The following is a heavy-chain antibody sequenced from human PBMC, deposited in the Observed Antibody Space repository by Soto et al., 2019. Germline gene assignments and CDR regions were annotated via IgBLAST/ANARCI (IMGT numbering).Heavy chain of an antibody. CDR2: IIPIFGTT. V-gene: IGHV1-69*13. CDR1: GGTFSSYA. Sequence: ASVKVSCKASGGTFSSYAISWVRQAPGQGLEWMGGIIPIFGTTNYAQKFQGRVTITADESMSTAYMELSSLRSEDTAVYYCARGKYANQYYYYGMDVWGQGTTVTVSS. D-gene: IGHD2-8*01. J-gene: IGHJ6*02. CDR3: ARGKYANQYYYYGMDV.